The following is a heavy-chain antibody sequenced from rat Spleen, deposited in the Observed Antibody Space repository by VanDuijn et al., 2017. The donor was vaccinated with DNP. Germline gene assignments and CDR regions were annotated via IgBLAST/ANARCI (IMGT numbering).Heavy chain of an antibody. V-gene: IGHV5S11*01. CDR1: GFTFSNYH. CDR2: INTSGSRT. D-gene: IGHD1-1*01. J-gene: IGHJ2*01. Sequence: EVQLVESGGGLVQPGRSLKLSCAASGFTFSNYHMAWVRQAPRKGLEWVASINTSGSRTYYRDSVKGRFTVSRDNAKSTLYLQMDSLRSEEPATYYCTRLGGTPFEYWGQRVMVTVS. CDR3: TRLGGTPFEY.